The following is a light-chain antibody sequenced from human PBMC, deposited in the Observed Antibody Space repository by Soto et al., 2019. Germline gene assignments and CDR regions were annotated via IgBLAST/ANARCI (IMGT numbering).Light chain of an antibody. J-gene: IGKJ5*01. Sequence: AIQLTQSPSSLSASVGDRVTITCRASQGISSALAWYQVKPGKAPKLLIYAASTLESGVPSRFSATVSGTEFSLTITSLQPEDFATYYCQQLFDSPITFGQGTRLEIK. CDR2: AAS. V-gene: IGKV1D-13*01. CDR3: QQLFDSPIT. CDR1: QGISSA.